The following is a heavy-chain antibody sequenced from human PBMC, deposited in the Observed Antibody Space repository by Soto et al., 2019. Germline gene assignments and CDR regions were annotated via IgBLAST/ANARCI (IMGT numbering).Heavy chain of an antibody. CDR3: ARQSEDSSALGYYYYYGMDV. Sequence: SETLSLTCTVSGGSISSSSYYWGWIRQPPGKGLEWIGSIYYSGSTYYNPSLKSRVTISVDTSKNQFSLKLSSVTAADTAVYYCARQSEDSSALGYYYYYGMDVWGQGTTVTVSS. CDR2: IYYSGST. D-gene: IGHD3-22*01. J-gene: IGHJ6*02. V-gene: IGHV4-39*01. CDR1: GGSISSSSYY.